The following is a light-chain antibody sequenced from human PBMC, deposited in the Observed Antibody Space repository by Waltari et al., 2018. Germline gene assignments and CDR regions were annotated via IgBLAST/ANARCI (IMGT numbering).Light chain of an antibody. V-gene: IGKV3-15*01. J-gene: IGKJ1*01. Sequence: EIVMTQSPATLSASPGERAPLSCRASQSVRNNLVWYQQKPGQAPRLLIYGASTRVTGIPARFSGSGSGTEFTLTISSLQSEDFAVYYCQQYNNWPPWTFGQGTKVEIK. CDR1: QSVRNN. CDR3: QQYNNWPPWT. CDR2: GAS.